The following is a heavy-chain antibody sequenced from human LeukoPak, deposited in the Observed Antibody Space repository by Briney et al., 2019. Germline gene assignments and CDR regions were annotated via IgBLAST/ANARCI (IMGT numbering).Heavy chain of an antibody. Sequence: SEALSLTCTVSGGSIIGHWWSWIRQPPGKGLEWIGDIFYSGGSTNYNPSLKSRLTMSLDTSKNQFSLKLTSVTAADTAMYYCARRNTADASIDFWGQGTLVTASS. V-gene: IGHV4-59*08. D-gene: IGHD2/OR15-2a*01. CDR2: IFYSGGST. J-gene: IGHJ4*02. CDR3: ARRNTADASIDF. CDR1: GGSIIGHW.